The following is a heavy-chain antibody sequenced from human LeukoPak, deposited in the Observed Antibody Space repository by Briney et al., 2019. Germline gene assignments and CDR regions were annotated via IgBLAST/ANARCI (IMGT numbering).Heavy chain of an antibody. CDR2: IYYSGST. Sequence: SETLSLTCAVSGGSISSGGYSWSWIRQPPGKGLEWIGYIYYSGSTNYNPSLKSRVTISVDTSKNQFSLKLSSVTAADTAVYYCATEGTIFGVQREPYWGQGTLVTVSS. CDR3: ATEGTIFGVQREPY. CDR1: GGSISSGGYS. J-gene: IGHJ4*02. V-gene: IGHV4-61*08. D-gene: IGHD3-3*01.